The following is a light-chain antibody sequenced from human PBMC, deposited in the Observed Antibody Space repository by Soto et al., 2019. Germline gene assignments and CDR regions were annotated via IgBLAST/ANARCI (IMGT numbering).Light chain of an antibody. CDR3: HQRSNWPQIT. Sequence: EIVLTQSPATLSLSPGERATLSCRASQSVSKYLAWYQQKPGQAPRLLIHDASNRATGIPARFSGSGSGTDFTLTISSLEPEDFVVYYCHQRSNWPQITFGGGTKVEIK. J-gene: IGKJ4*01. CDR1: QSVSKY. CDR2: DAS. V-gene: IGKV3-11*01.